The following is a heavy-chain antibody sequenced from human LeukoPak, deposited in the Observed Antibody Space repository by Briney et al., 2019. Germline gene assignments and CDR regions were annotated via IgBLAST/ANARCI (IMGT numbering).Heavy chain of an antibody. J-gene: IGHJ4*02. V-gene: IGHV1-69*04. Sequence: SVKVSCKASGGTFSSYAISWVRQAPGQGLEWMGRIIPILGIANYAQKFQGRVTITADKSTSTAYMDLRSLRSDDTAVYYCARARYCSSSSCYIFDYWGQGTLVTVSS. CDR3: ARARYCSSSSCYIFDY. CDR2: IIPILGIA. D-gene: IGHD2-2*02. CDR1: GGTFSSYA.